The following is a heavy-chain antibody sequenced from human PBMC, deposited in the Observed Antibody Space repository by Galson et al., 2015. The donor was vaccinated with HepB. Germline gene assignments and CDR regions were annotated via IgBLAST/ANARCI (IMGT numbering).Heavy chain of an antibody. J-gene: IGHJ4*02. CDR2: IIPILGIA. V-gene: IGHV1-69*10. CDR1: GGTFSSYA. CDR3: ASGYCSGGSCYSDVPY. D-gene: IGHD2-15*01. Sequence: SVKVSCKASGGTFSSYAISWVRQAPGQGLEWMGGIIPILGIANYAQKFQGRVTITADKSTSTAYMELSSLRSEDTAVYYCASGYCSGGSCYSDVPYWGQGTLVTVSS.